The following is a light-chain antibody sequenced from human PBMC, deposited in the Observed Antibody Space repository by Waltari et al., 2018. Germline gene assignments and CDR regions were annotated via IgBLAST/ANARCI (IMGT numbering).Light chain of an antibody. Sequence: QSVLTQPPSASGTPGQTVSISCSGSTSNIGQNYVYWYQQFPGTAPRLLIYRNDRLPSGVPDRFSGSKSGTPAALAISGLRSDEEADYYCATWDDSLSGRVFGGGTELTVL. J-gene: IGLJ3*02. CDR3: ATWDDSLSGRV. CDR2: RND. V-gene: IGLV1-47*01. CDR1: TSNIGQNY.